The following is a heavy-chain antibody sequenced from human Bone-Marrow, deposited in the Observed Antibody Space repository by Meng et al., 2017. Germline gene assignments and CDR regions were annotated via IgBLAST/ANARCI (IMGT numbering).Heavy chain of an antibody. J-gene: IGHJ4*02. CDR3: ATVRLAYCGGDCYSRFDY. CDR1: GYTLTELS. CDR2: FDPEDGET. Sequence: ASVKVSCKVSGYTLTELSMHWVRQAPGKGLEWMGGFDPEDGETIYAQKFQGRVTMTEDTSTDTAYMELSSLRSEDTAVYYCATVRLAYCGGDCYSRFDYSGQGTLVTVSS. D-gene: IGHD2-21*02. V-gene: IGHV1-24*01.